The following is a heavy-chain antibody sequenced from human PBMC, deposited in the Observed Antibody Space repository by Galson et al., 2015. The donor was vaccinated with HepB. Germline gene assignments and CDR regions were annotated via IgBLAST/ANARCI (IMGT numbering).Heavy chain of an antibody. Sequence: SVKVSCKASGYTFTSYYMHWVRQAPGQGLEWMGIINPSGGSTSYAQKFQGRVTMTRDTSTSTVYMELSSLRSEDTAVYYCARAHVDTATTRVFDYWGQGTLVTVSS. V-gene: IGHV1-46*01. D-gene: IGHD5-18*01. J-gene: IGHJ4*02. CDR1: GYTFTSYY. CDR3: ARAHVDTATTRVFDY. CDR2: INPSGGST.